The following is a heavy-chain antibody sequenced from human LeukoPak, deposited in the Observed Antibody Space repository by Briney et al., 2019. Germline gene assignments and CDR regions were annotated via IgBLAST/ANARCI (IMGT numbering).Heavy chain of an antibody. D-gene: IGHD3-10*01. CDR2: IYSGGTT. CDR3: ARDRDYYGSGSYEWFDP. CDR1: EFTVSSDF. V-gene: IGHV3-66*01. Sequence: GGSLRLSCAASEFTVSSDFMSWVRQAPGKGLEWVSTIYSGGTTYYSDSVKGRFTISRDNSKNMLYLQMNSLRAEDTAVYYCARDRDYYGSGSYEWFDPWGQGTLVTVSS. J-gene: IGHJ5*02.